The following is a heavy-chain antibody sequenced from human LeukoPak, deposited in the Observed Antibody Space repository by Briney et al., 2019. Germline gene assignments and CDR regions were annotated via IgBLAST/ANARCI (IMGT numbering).Heavy chain of an antibody. CDR3: AKDRTYCGGDCSTRPSFDY. V-gene: IGHV3-23*01. Sequence: PGGSLRLSCAASGFTFSSYAMSWVRQAPGKGLEWVSAISGSGGSTYYADSVKGRFTISRDNSKNTLYLQMNSLRAEDMAVYYCAKDRTYCGGDCSTRPSFDYWGQGTLVTVSS. CDR2: ISGSGGST. CDR1: GFTFSSYA. J-gene: IGHJ4*02. D-gene: IGHD2-21*02.